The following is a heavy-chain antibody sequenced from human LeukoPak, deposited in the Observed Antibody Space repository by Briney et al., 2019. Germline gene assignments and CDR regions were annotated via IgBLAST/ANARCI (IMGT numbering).Heavy chain of an antibody. J-gene: IGHJ4*02. Sequence: PSETLSLTCTVSGGSTSSYYWSWIRQPPGKGLARIGYIYYSGSTNYNPSLKSRVTISVDTSKNQFSLKLSSVTAADTAVYYCARVGNYYDSSGFPDYWGQGTLVTVSS. CDR2: IYYSGST. V-gene: IGHV4-59*01. CDR1: GGSTSSYY. CDR3: ARVGNYYDSSGFPDY. D-gene: IGHD3-22*01.